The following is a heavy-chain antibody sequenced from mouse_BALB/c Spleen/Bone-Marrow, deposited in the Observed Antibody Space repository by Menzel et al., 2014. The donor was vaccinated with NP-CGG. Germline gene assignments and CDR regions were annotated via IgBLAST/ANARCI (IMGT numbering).Heavy chain of an antibody. CDR3: ARHAYYDQTEVSFVY. D-gene: IGHD2-4*01. J-gene: IGHJ3*01. CDR1: GFTFNSYG. Sequence: DVKLQESGGGLVRSGGSLKLSCAASGFTFNSYGMSWVRQTPEKRLEWVATISGGGSYTFYPDSVKGRFTISRDNAQNNLYLQLSSLRSEDTALYYCARHAYYDQTEVSFVYWGQGTLVTVSA. CDR2: ISGGGSYT. V-gene: IGHV5-9-2*01.